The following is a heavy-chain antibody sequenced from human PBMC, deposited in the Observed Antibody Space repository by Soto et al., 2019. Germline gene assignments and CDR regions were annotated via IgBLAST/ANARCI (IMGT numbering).Heavy chain of an antibody. CDR3: AALNDYGENNFDY. CDR2: IVVGSGNT. CDR1: GFTFTSSA. J-gene: IGHJ4*02. D-gene: IGHD4-17*01. Sequence: SVKVSCKASGFTFTSSAVQWVRQARGQRLEWIGWIVVGSGNTNYVQKFQERVTITRDMSTSTAYMELSSLRSEDTAVYYCAALNDYGENNFDYWGQGTLVTVSS. V-gene: IGHV1-58*01.